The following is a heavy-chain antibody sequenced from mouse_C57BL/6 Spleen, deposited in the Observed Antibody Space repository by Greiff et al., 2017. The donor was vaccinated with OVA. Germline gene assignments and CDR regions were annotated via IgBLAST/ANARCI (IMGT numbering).Heavy chain of an antibody. CDR2: IDPSDSET. CDR1: GYTFTSYW. D-gene: IGHD1-1*01. Sequence: QVQLQQPGAELVRPGSSVKLSCKASGYTFTSYWMHWVKQRPIQGLEWIGNIDPSDSETHYNQKFKDKATLTVDKSSSTAYMQLSSLTSEDSAVYYCARRLIYGAPLTGAMDYWGQGTSVTVSS. V-gene: IGHV1-52*01. CDR3: ARRLIYGAPLTGAMDY. J-gene: IGHJ4*01.